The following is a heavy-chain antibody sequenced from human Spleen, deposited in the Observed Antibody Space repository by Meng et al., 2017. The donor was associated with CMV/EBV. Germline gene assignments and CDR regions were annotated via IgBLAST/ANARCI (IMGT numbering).Heavy chain of an antibody. V-gene: IGHV3-74*01. D-gene: IGHD3-3*01. CDR2: INSDGGNT. Sequence: GESLKISCVASGFTFSGFWMHWVRQAPGKGLVWVSRINSDGGNTYYADSVKGRFTISRDNTKNTLYLQLNSLRAEDTAVYYCARGGYDFWSGYYAYWGQGTLVTVSS. CDR1: GFTFSGFW. J-gene: IGHJ4*02. CDR3: ARGGYDFWSGYYAY.